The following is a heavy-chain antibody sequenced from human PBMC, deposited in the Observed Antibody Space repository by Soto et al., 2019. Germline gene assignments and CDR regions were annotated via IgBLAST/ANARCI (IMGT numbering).Heavy chain of an antibody. Sequence: EVQLVESGGGLVQPGGSLRLSCAASGFTFSSYSMNWVRQAPGKGLEWVSYISSSSSSIYYADSVKGRFTISRDNAKNSLYLQMNSLRAEDTAVYYCARDARAVTPPFPFDYWGQGTLVTVSS. CDR1: GFTFSSYS. V-gene: IGHV3-48*01. J-gene: IGHJ4*02. CDR3: ARDARAVTPPFPFDY. D-gene: IGHD4-17*01. CDR2: ISSSSSSI.